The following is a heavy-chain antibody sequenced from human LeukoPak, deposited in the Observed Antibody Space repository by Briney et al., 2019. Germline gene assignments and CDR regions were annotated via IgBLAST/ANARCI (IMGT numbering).Heavy chain of an antibody. CDR3: ARDARWRLGYYYDSSPPDAFDI. CDR1: GGSISSGDYY. Sequence: SQTLSLTCTVSGGSISSGDYYWSWIRQPPGKGLEWIGYIYHSGSTYYNPSLKSRVTISVDRSKNQFSLKLSSVTAADTAVYYCARDARWRLGYYYDSSPPDAFDIWGQGTMVTVSS. J-gene: IGHJ3*02. V-gene: IGHV4-30-2*01. CDR2: IYHSGST. D-gene: IGHD3-22*01.